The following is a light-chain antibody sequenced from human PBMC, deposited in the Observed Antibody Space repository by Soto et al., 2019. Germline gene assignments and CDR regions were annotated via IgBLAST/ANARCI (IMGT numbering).Light chain of an antibody. CDR1: QNIDNN. V-gene: IGKV3D-15*01. CDR2: GAS. J-gene: IGKJ4*01. CDR3: QQYNNWPPLT. Sequence: EIVMTQSPATLSVSPGDRVTLSCRASQNIDNNLAWYQQRPGQPPMLLIYGASTRANGIPARFSGSGSGTEFTLTISSLQSDDFAVYCCQQYNNWPPLTFGGGTKVEIK.